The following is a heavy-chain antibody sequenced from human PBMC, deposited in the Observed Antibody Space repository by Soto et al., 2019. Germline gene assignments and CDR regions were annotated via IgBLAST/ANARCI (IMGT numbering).Heavy chain of an antibody. Sequence: SETLSLTCTVSGGSISSSSYYWGWIRQPPGKGLEWIGSIYYSGSTYYNPSLKSRVTISVDTSKNQFSLKLSSVTAADTAVYYCARQEYCSGGSCYSFDYWGQGTLVTVSS. CDR3: ARQEYCSGGSCYSFDY. V-gene: IGHV4-39*01. J-gene: IGHJ4*02. CDR2: IYYSGST. CDR1: GGSISSSSYY. D-gene: IGHD2-15*01.